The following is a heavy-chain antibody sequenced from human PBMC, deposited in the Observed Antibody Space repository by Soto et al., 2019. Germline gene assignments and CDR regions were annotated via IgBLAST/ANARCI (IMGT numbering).Heavy chain of an antibody. Sequence: AASVKVSCKTSGYTFTGYYVHWVRQAPGQSLEWMGWVNPINGATKVAPNFQGSVTLTRDTTIRTIYMELTNLGPNDTAMYYCAREEGFCKSGTCPGWLDPWGQGTLVTVSS. V-gene: IGHV1-2*02. CDR2: VNPINGAT. J-gene: IGHJ5*02. CDR3: AREEGFCKSGTCPGWLDP. CDR1: GYTFTGYY. D-gene: IGHD2-15*01.